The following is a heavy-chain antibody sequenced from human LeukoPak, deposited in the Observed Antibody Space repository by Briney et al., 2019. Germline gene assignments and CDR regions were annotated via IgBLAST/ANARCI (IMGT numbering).Heavy chain of an antibody. CDR2: ISGSGGST. CDR1: GFTFSSYA. J-gene: IGHJ3*02. D-gene: IGHD3-9*01. V-gene: IGHV3-23*01. CDR3: AKGFSVVLRFHILTGSGSDAFDI. Sequence: PGGSLRLSCAASGFTFSSYAMSWVRQAPGKGLEWVSAISGSGGSTYYADSVKGRFTISRDNSKNTLYLQMNSLRAEDTAVYYCAKGFSVVLRFHILTGSGSDAFDIWGQGTMVTVSS.